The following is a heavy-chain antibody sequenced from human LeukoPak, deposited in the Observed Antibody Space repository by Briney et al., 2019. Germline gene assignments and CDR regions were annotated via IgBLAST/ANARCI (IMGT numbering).Heavy chain of an antibody. D-gene: IGHD6-13*01. CDR1: GGSFSGYY. CDR3: ARPGSSWYYFDS. J-gene: IGHJ4*02. Sequence: SETLSLTCAVYGGSFSGYYWSWIRQPPGKGLEWIGEINHSGSTNYNPSLKSRVTISVDTSKNQFSLKLSSVTAADTAVYYCARPGSSWYYFDSWAQGPLVPVPS. V-gene: IGHV4-34*01. CDR2: INHSGST.